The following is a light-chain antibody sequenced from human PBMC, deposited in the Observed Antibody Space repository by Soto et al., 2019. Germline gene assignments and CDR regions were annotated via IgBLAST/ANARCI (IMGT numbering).Light chain of an antibody. CDR2: NTC. CDR1: SSNIGSHT. CDR3: ISYTGSSTSYV. Sequence: QPVLTQPPSASGTPGQRVTISCSGSSSNIGSHTVNWYQQLPGTAPRLLIYNTCYRPSGVSSRFSGSKSGNTASLTISGLHAEDEADYYCISYTGSSTSYVFGSGTKLTVL. V-gene: IGLV1-44*01. J-gene: IGLJ1*01.